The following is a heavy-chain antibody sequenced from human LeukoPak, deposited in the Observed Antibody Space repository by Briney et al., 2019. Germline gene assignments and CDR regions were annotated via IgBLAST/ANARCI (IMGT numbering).Heavy chain of an antibody. CDR3: AGDHYFKIDY. V-gene: IGHV3-74*01. D-gene: IGHD2/OR15-2a*01. Sequence: AGGSLRLSCAASGFVFSNFVMHWVRQAPGKGLVWVSRIPTDDNPTNYADFVQGRFTISRDNAKNTVYLQMNNLRAEDTAVYYCAGDHYFKIDYWGQGTLVTVSS. CDR1: GFVFSNFV. CDR2: IPTDDNPT. J-gene: IGHJ4*02.